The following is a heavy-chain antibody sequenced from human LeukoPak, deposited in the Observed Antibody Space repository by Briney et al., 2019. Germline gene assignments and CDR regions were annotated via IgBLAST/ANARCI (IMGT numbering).Heavy chain of an antibody. V-gene: IGHV4-30-2*01. Sequence: SETLSLTCAVSGGSISSGGYSRSWLRQPPGKGLEWIGYIYHSGSTYYNPSLKSRVTISVDRSKNQFSLKLSSVTAADTAVYYCARAFDFWSGNWFDPWGQGTLVTVSS. CDR1: GGSISSGGYS. D-gene: IGHD3-3*01. CDR2: IYHSGST. CDR3: ARAFDFWSGNWFDP. J-gene: IGHJ5*02.